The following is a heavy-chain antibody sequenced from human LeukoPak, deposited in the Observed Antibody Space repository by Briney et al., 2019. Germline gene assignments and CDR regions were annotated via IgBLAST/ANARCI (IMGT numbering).Heavy chain of an antibody. D-gene: IGHD2-2*01. Sequence: ASVKVSCKASGYTFTSYDINWVRQATGQGLEGMGWMNPNSGNTGYAQKFQGRVTITRNTSISTAYMELSSLRSEDPAVYYCARERKPYCSSTSCYYYYYMDVWGKGTTVTVSS. V-gene: IGHV1-8*03. J-gene: IGHJ6*03. CDR1: GYTFTSYD. CDR3: ARERKPYCSSTSCYYYYYMDV. CDR2: MNPNSGNT.